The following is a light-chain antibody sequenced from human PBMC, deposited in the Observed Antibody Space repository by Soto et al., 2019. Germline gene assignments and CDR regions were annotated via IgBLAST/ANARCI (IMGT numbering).Light chain of an antibody. CDR2: GNG. V-gene: IGLV1-40*01. CDR1: SSSIGAGYE. Sequence: QSVLTRPPSVSGAPGQRVTISCSGTSSSIGAGYEVHWYHQLPGTAPKLVVSGNGNRPSGVPDRLSASKSGTSASLAITGLQAEDEGHYYCQFFDKRLTAYVFGTGTKVTVL. CDR3: QFFDKRLTAYV. J-gene: IGLJ1*01.